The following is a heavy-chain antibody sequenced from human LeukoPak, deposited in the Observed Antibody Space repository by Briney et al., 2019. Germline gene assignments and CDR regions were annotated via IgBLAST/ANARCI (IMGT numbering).Heavy chain of an antibody. D-gene: IGHD5-18*01. CDR3: ASLDTAMVTGFDY. CDR1: GGSISSYY. J-gene: IGHJ4*02. CDR2: IYYSGST. Sequence: SETLSLTCTVSGGSISSYYWSWIRQPPGKGLEWIGYIYYSGSTNYNPSLKSRVTISVDTSKNQFSLKLSSVTAADTAVYYCASLDTAMVTGFDYWGQGTLVTVSS. V-gene: IGHV4-59*08.